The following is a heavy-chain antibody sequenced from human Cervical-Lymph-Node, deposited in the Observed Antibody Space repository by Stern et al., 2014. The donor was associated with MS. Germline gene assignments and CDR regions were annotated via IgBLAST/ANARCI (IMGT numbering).Heavy chain of an antibody. J-gene: IGHJ4*02. D-gene: IGHD3-10*01. CDR2: IYPDDSDA. V-gene: IGHV5-51*01. CDR3: ARKGTYGLDY. Sequence: VQLGQSGAEVKKPGESLKISCKGSGYNFASYWIGLVRQVPGKGLEWMGLIYPDDSDARYPPSVQGQGTMSADKSIGTAYLQWSSLKASDTAFYFCARKGTYGLDYLGQGALVTVSS. CDR1: GYNFASYW.